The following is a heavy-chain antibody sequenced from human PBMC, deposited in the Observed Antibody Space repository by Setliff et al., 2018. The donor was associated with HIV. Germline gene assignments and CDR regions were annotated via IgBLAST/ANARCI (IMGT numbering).Heavy chain of an antibody. D-gene: IGHD3-10*01. J-gene: IGHJ6*02. Sequence: PGGSLRLSCAASGFTFSSYWMSWVRQAPGKGLEWVANIKQDGSEKYYVDSVKGRFTISRDNAKNSLYLQMNSLRAEDTAVYYCARSVIGYYYYGMDVWDQGTLVTVSS. CDR1: GFTFSSYW. CDR3: ARSVIGYYYYGMDV. CDR2: IKQDGSEK. V-gene: IGHV3-7*05.